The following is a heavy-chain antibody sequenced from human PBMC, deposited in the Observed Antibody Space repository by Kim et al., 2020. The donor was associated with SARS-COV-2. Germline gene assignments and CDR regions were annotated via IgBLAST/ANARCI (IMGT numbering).Heavy chain of an antibody. CDR1: GFTFNIYA. V-gene: IGHV3-23*01. CDR3: VKDKSAVAGIYDGFDI. J-gene: IGHJ3*02. Sequence: GGSLRLSCAASGFTFNIYAMTWARQAPGKGLQWLSAISGSGSHTYYADSAKGRFTISRDNSKNTLYLQLSSLRAEDTAVYYCVKDKSAVAGIYDGFDIWGQGTMVTVSS. D-gene: IGHD6-19*01. CDR2: ISGSGSHT.